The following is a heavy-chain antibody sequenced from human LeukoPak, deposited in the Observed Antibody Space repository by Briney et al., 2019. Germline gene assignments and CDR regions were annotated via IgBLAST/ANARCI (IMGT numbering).Heavy chain of an antibody. V-gene: IGHV3-74*01. CDR2: IDSDGSST. D-gene: IGHD4-17*01. Sequence: GGSPRLSCAASGFTFSSYWMYWVRQAPGRGLVWVSRIDSDGSSTSYADSVKGRFTISRDNAKNTLYLQMTSLRAEDTAVYYCAREYRYGDYQRDAFDMWGQGTMVTVSS. CDR3: AREYRYGDYQRDAFDM. CDR1: GFTFSSYW. J-gene: IGHJ3*02.